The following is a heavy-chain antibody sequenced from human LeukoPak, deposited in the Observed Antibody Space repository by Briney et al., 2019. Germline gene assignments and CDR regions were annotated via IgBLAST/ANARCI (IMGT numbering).Heavy chain of an antibody. J-gene: IGHJ4*02. D-gene: IGHD3-16*01. CDR2: ISANNDDT. Sequence: ASVKVSCKASGNTFTNDGISWGRQAPGRGPEGMGWISANNDDTYYSQNFQGRITITTDTVTSTAYMELRSLVSDDTAVFYCAKQDKWSYAINSWGQGTLVTVSS. V-gene: IGHV1-18*01. CDR3: AKQDKWSYAINS. CDR1: GNTFTNDG.